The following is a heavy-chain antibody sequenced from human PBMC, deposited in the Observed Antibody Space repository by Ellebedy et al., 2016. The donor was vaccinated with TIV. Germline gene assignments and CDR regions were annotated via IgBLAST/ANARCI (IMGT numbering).Heavy chain of an antibody. CDR2: INHSGST. CDR1: GGSFSGYY. D-gene: IGHD3-3*01. Sequence: MPSETLSLTCAVYGGSFSGYYWSWIRQPPGKGLEWIGEINHSGSTNYNPSLKSRVTISVDTSKNQFSLKLSSVTAADTAVYYCARVNGDFWSGRKSRFDPWGQGTLVTVSS. CDR3: ARVNGDFWSGRKSRFDP. V-gene: IGHV4-34*01. J-gene: IGHJ5*02.